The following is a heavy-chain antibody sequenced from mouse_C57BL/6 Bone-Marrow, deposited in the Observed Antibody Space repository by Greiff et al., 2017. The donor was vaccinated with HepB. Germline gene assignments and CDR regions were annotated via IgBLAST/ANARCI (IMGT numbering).Heavy chain of an antibody. V-gene: IGHV5-9-1*02. CDR2: ISSGGDYI. J-gene: IGHJ2*01. CDR1: GFTFSSYA. CDR3: TRDRGLDFDY. D-gene: IGHD2-14*01. Sequence: EVKLVESGEGLVKPGGSLKLSCAASGFTFSSYAMSWVRQTPEKRLEWVAYISSGGDYIYYADTVKGRFTISRDNARNTLYLQMSSLKSEDTAMDYCTRDRGLDFDYWGQGTTLTVSS.